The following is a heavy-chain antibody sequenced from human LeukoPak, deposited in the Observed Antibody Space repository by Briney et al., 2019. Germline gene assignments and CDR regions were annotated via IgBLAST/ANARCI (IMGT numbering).Heavy chain of an antibody. V-gene: IGHV3-21*01. D-gene: IGHD6-19*01. J-gene: IGHJ6*03. CDR2: ISSSSNYI. CDR3: ARVAYSSGWLYYYYYYMDV. CDR1: GFTFSSYW. Sequence: GGSLRLSCAASGFTFSSYWMHWVRQAPGKGLEWVSSISSSSNYIYYADSVKGRFTISRDNAKNSLYLQMNSLRAEDTAVYYCARVAYSSGWLYYYYYYMDVWGKGTTVTVSS.